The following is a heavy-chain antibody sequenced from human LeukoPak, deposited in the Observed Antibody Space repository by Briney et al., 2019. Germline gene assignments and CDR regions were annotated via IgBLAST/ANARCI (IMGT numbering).Heavy chain of an antibody. J-gene: IGHJ4*02. CDR2: ISSCSSYI. CDR1: GFTFSSYS. Sequence: GGSLRLSCAASGFTFSSYSMNWVRQAPGKGLEWVSSISSCSSYIYYADSVKGRFTISRDNAKNSLYLQVNSLRAEDTAVYYCASIRGGYYFDYWGQGTLVTVSS. V-gene: IGHV3-21*01. D-gene: IGHD3-16*01. CDR3: ASIRGGYYFDY.